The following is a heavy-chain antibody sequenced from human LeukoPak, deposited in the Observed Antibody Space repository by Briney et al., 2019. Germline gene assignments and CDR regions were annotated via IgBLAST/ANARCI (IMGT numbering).Heavy chain of an antibody. CDR2: INPKSGGT. J-gene: IGHJ1*01. V-gene: IGHV1-2*02. Sequence: ASVKVSCKASGYTFTGYYMHWVRQAPGQGLEWMGWINPKSGGTNYAQKFQGRVTMTRDTSISTAYMEMSRLRSDDTAVYYCATSRNWNDLDFHHWGQGTLVTVSS. CDR1: GYTFTGYY. D-gene: IGHD1-1*01. CDR3: ATSRNWNDLDFHH.